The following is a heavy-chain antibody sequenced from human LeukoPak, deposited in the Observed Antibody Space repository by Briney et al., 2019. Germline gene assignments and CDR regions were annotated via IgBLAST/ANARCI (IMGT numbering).Heavy chain of an antibody. V-gene: IGHV3-30*04. J-gene: IGHJ4*02. Sequence: GGSLRLSCAAAGFTFSSYGVDWVRQAPGKGLEWVAVISYDGSNKYYADSVKGRFTISRDNSKNTLYLQMNRLRAEDTAVYYCARDERWGQGTLVTVSS. CDR2: ISYDGSNK. CDR3: ARDER. CDR1: GFTFSSYG.